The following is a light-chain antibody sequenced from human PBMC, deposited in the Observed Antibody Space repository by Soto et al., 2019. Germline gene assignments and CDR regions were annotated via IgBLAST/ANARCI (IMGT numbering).Light chain of an antibody. Sequence: QSVLTQPPSVSAAPGQKVTISCSGSSSNIGNNYVSWYQHLPGTAPKLLIYDNNKRPSGIPDRFSGSKSGTSATLGITGLQTGDEADYYCGTGDSSLSAYVFVTGTKVTV. V-gene: IGLV1-51*01. J-gene: IGLJ1*01. CDR2: DNN. CDR3: GTGDSSLSAYV. CDR1: SSNIGNNY.